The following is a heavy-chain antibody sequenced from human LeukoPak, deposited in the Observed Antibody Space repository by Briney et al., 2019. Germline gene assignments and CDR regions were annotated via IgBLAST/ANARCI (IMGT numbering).Heavy chain of an antibody. CDR1: GGSISNSHW. D-gene: IGHD4-17*01. V-gene: IGHV4-4*02. CDR3: ARDSTVRSWYFDL. J-gene: IGHJ2*01. CDR2: ISYSGST. Sequence: WETLSLTCAVSGGSISNSHWWTWVRQPPGKGLEWIGEISYSGSTDYNPSLKSRVTISVDKSKNHFSLQLRSVTAADTAVYYCARDSTVRSWYFDLWGRGTLVTVSS.